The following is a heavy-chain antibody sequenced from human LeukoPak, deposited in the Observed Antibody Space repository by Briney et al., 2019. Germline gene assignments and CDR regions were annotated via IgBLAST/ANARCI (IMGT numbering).Heavy chain of an antibody. J-gene: IGHJ4*02. D-gene: IGHD3-3*01. CDR2: ISDSGGST. CDR3: ATYDFWSGYGVGY. CDR1: GFTFSSYA. Sequence: PGGSLRLSCAASGFTFSSYALSWVRQAPGKGLEWVSAISDSGGSTYYADSVKGRFTISRDNSKNTLYLQMNSLGAEDTAVYYCATYDFWSGYGVGYWGQGTLVTVSS. V-gene: IGHV3-23*01.